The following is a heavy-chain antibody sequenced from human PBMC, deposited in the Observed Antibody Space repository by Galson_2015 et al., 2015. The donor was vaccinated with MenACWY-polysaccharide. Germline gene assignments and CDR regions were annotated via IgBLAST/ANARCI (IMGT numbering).Heavy chain of an antibody. J-gene: IGHJ4*02. CDR2: INTNTGNP. Sequence: SVKVSCKASGYTFTSYAMNWVRQAPGQGLEWLGWINTNTGNPTYAQGFTGRFVFSLDTSVGTAYLQISSLKAEDTAVCYCVRNPKQIATTGPMGRFDCWGQGTLVTVSS. CDR3: VRNPKQIATTGPMGRFDC. V-gene: IGHV7-4-1*02. CDR1: GYTFTSYA. D-gene: IGHD1-26*01.